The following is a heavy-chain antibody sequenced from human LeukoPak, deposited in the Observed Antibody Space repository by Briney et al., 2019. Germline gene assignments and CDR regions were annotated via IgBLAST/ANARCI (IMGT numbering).Heavy chain of an antibody. V-gene: IGHV3-21*01. D-gene: IGHD6-19*01. Sequence: PGGSQRLSCAASGFTFSSYSMNWVRQTPGKGLEWVSSISSSSSYIYYADSVKGRFTISRDNAKNSLYLQMNSLRAEDTAVYYCARDSSGWYYFDYWGQGTLVTVSS. CDR1: GFTFSSYS. J-gene: IGHJ4*02. CDR3: ARDSSGWYYFDY. CDR2: ISSSSSYI.